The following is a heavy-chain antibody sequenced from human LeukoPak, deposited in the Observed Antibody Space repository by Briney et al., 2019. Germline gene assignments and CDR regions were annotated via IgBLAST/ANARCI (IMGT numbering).Heavy chain of an antibody. D-gene: IGHD7-27*01. V-gene: IGHV1-2*02. Sequence: GASVKVSCKASGYTFTGYYMHWVRQAPGQGLEWMGWINPNSGGTNYAQKFQGRVTMTRDTSISTAYMELSRLRSDDTAVYYCARDLGIRMTLGWFDPWGQGTLVTVSS. J-gene: IGHJ5*02. CDR1: GYTFTGYY. CDR2: INPNSGGT. CDR3: ARDLGIRMTLGWFDP.